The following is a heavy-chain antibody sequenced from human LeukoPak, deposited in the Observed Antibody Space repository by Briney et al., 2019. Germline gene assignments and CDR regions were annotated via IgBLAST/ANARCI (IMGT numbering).Heavy chain of an antibody. CDR1: GFTFSNAW. D-gene: IGHD2-2*01. CDR3: ARVLRGIEPAACIDY. J-gene: IGHJ4*02. CDR2: IKSKTDGETT. Sequence: GGSLRLSCAASGFTFSNAWMSWVRQAQGKGLEWVGRIKSKTDGETTGYAAPVKGRFAISRDDSKNMLYLQMNSLRAEDTAVYFRARVLRGIEPAACIDYWGQGTLVTVSS. V-gene: IGHV3-15*01.